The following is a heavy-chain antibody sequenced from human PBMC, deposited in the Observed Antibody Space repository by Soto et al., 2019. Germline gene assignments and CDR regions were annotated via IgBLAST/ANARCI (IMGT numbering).Heavy chain of an antibody. CDR3: AKGWGSAASALFDY. D-gene: IGHD2-2*01. CDR1: GETRGNYA. CDR2: ISGSRGST. V-gene: IGHV3-23*01. J-gene: IGHJ4*02. Sequence: GRSLRICCAASGETRGNYAMTWVRQARGEGLEWVSVISGSRGSTYYADSVKGRFTISRDNSKNTLYLQMNSLRAEDTAIYFCAKGWGSAASALFDYWGQGT.